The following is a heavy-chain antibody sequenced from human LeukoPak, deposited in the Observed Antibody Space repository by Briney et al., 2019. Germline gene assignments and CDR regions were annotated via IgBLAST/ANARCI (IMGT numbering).Heavy chain of an antibody. V-gene: IGHV3-7*01. J-gene: IGHJ4*02. CDR2: IKEDGSER. D-gene: IGHD3-10*01. Sequence: GGSLRLSCAASGFTFNNYWMSWVRQAPGKGLEWVANIKEDGSERYYVDSVKGRVTISRDNAKTSLYLQMNSLRAEDTAVYYCARDGLWFGELFYNWGQGTLVTVFS. CDR3: ARDGLWFGELFYN. CDR1: GFTFNNYW.